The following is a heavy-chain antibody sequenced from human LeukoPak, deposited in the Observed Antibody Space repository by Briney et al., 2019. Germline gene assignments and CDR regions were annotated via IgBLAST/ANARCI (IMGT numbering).Heavy chain of an antibody. CDR3: AKDKSSWYGGVFDY. D-gene: IGHD6-13*01. V-gene: IGHV3-23*01. Sequence: GGSLRLSCAASGFTFSSYAMSWVRQAPGKGLEWVSAISGSGGSTYYGDSVKGRFTISRDNSKYTLYLQMNSLRAEDTAVYYCAKDKSSWYGGVFDYWGQGTLVTVSS. J-gene: IGHJ4*02. CDR1: GFTFSSYA. CDR2: ISGSGGST.